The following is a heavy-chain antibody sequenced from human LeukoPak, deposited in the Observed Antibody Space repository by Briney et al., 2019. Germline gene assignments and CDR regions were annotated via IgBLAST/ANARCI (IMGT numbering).Heavy chain of an antibody. CDR1: GGTFSSYA. V-gene: IGHV1-69*13. J-gene: IGHJ4*02. Sequence: SVKVSCKASGGTFSSYAISWVRQAPGQGLEWMGGIIPIFGTANYAQKFQGRVTITADESTSTAYMELSSLRSEDTAVYYCARGDYYYDSSGYLDYWGQGTLVTVSS. CDR3: ARGDYYYDSSGYLDY. CDR2: IIPIFGTA. D-gene: IGHD3-22*01.